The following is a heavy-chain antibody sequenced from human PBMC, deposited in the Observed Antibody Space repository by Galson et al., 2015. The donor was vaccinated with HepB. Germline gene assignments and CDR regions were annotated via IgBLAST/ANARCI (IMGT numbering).Heavy chain of an antibody. V-gene: IGHV3-30-3*01. CDR1: GFTFSDYA. D-gene: IGHD2-2*02. Sequence: SLRLSCAASGFTFSDYAIQWVRQAPGKGLEWVALISSDGGYKYSADSVKGRFTISRDNSKNTLYLQMNSLRAEDTALYYCARAIPVCSSTSCYTDYFYYGMDVWGQGTTVTVSS. CDR2: ISSDGGYK. J-gene: IGHJ6*02. CDR3: ARAIPVCSSTSCYTDYFYYGMDV.